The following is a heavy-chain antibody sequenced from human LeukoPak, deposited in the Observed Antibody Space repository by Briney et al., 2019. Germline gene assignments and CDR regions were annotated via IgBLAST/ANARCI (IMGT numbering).Heavy chain of an antibody. D-gene: IGHD3-3*01. CDR1: GGSIYSSDYY. CDR2: IYYSGST. CDR3: ARAILSGYPDS. V-gene: IGHV4-61*08. J-gene: IGHJ4*02. Sequence: SETLSLTCTVSGGSIYSSDYYWGWIRQPPGKGLEWIGYIYYSGSTNYNPSLKSRVTISLDTSKNQFSLKLSSVTAADTAVYYCARAILSGYPDSWGQGTLVIVFS.